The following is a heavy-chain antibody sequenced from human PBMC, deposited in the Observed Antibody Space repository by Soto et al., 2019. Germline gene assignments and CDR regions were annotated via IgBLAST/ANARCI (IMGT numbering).Heavy chain of an antibody. CDR3: ARDDVLCDGGRCYGIPLVV. J-gene: IGHJ6*03. D-gene: IGHD2-15*01. V-gene: IGHV3-66*01. CDR2: IQSGGTT. CDR1: GFTVSSKY. Sequence: EVQLVESGGGLVQPGGSLRLSCAASGFTVSSKYMTWVRQAPGKGLEWVSLIQSGGTTYYADSVKGRFTISRDTSENTLHLQMDSRRVEDTAVYYCARDDVLCDGGRCYGIPLVVWGKGNTVTVSS.